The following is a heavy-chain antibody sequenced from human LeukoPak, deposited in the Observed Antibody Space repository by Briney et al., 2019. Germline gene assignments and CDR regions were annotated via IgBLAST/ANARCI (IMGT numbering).Heavy chain of an antibody. V-gene: IGHV3-23*01. D-gene: IGHD4/OR15-4a*01. Sequence: GGSLRLSCAVSGFTFSSHAMTWVRQAPGKGLEWVSGISISGDITYYADSVQGRFIIFRDNSKNTVYLQMNSLSVEDTAVYYCANEEVPNDYWGQGTLVTVSS. J-gene: IGHJ4*02. CDR2: ISISGDIT. CDR1: GFTFSSHA. CDR3: ANEEVPNDY.